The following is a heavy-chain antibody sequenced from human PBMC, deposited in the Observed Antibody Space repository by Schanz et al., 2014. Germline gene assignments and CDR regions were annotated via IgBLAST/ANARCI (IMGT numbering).Heavy chain of an antibody. V-gene: IGHV3-74*01. CDR2: IYMDGSGR. Sequence: EVQLVQSGGGLVQPGGSLRLSCAASGFTFSRYCMQWVRQAPGKGLVWVSRIYMDGSGRDYGDSVKGRFTVSRDNAKNTLYLQMDSLRHENRAVYYCARDNRQWSGACSGGGCHPCGMDVWGQGTTVIVSS. CDR3: ARDNRQWSGACSGGGCHPCGMDV. D-gene: IGHD2-21*01. J-gene: IGHJ6*02. CDR1: GFTFSRYC.